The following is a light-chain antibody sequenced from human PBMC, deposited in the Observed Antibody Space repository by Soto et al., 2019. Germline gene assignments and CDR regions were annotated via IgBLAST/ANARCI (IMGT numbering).Light chain of an antibody. Sequence: EIVLTQSPGILSLSPGERATLSCRASQSVSSYLGWYQQKPGQAPRLLIYDASIRAAGFPARFSGSGSGTDFTLTINNLEPEDFAVYFCQQRSSWPLTFGGGTKVDI. J-gene: IGKJ4*01. CDR2: DAS. V-gene: IGKV3-11*01. CDR1: QSVSSY. CDR3: QQRSSWPLT.